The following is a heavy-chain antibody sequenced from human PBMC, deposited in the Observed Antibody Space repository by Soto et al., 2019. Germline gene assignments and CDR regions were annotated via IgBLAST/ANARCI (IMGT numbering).Heavy chain of an antibody. Sequence: PSETLSRTCTFSVCSIFSCHCSWFRQPPVNGLEWISSVYYTVTTNYNPSLGSRVTISIDAPENQISLKLTSVNAADTAFYYCARDTVLKGMFELWGKRNMVNVSS. J-gene: IGHJ6*04. CDR3: ARDTVLKGMFEL. CDR2: VYYTVTT. CDR1: VCSIFSCH. D-gene: IGHD1-7*01. V-gene: IGHV4-59*01.